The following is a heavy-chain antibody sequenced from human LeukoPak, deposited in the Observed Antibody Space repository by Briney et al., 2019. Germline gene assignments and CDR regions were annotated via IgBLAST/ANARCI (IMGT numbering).Heavy chain of an antibody. V-gene: IGHV3-21*01. Sequence: LGGSLRLSCAAPGFTFSSYSMNWVRQAPGKGLEWVSSISSSSSYIYYADSVKGRFTISRDNAKNSPYLQMNSLRAEDTAVYYCARDREMVAATSYYYYYYGMDVWGKGTTVTVSS. CDR3: ARDREMVAATSYYYYYYGMDV. J-gene: IGHJ6*04. D-gene: IGHD2-15*01. CDR2: ISSSSSYI. CDR1: GFTFSSYS.